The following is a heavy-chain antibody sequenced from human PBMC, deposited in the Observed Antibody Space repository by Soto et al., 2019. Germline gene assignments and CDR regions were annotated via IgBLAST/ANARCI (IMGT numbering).Heavy chain of an antibody. D-gene: IGHD5-12*01. Sequence: EVQLVESGGDLVQPGGSLRLSCAASGFTFSSYWMHWVRQAPGKGLVWVSRVKSDGSTYYADSVKGRFTISRDNAKNTLYLQMNSLTVEDTAVYYCARGIRGHYGSDVWVQGTMVTVSS. V-gene: IGHV3-74*01. CDR1: GFTFSSYW. J-gene: IGHJ3*01. CDR3: ARGIRGHYGSDV. CDR2: VKSDGST.